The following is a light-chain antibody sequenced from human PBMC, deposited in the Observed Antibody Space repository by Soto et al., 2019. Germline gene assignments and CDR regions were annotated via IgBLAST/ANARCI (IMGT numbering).Light chain of an antibody. Sequence: IVMTQSPAILSVSPGEGVTLSCRASQSVRSHLAWYQQNPGQPPRLLIYGASTRATGIPARFSGSGFGTEFTLTISSLQSEDFAVYYCQQYKNWPLFGQGTRLEIK. CDR2: GAS. CDR1: QSVRSH. J-gene: IGKJ5*01. V-gene: IGKV3-15*01. CDR3: QQYKNWPL.